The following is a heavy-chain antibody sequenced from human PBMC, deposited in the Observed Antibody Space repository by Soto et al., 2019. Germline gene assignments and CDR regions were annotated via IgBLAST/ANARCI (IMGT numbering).Heavy chain of an antibody. V-gene: IGHV3-21*01. CDR3: ARDPRSAYYYNWFDP. J-gene: IGHJ5*02. D-gene: IGHD3-10*01. CDR2: ITGDSIYI. CDR1: GFTFSSYS. Sequence: PGGSLRLSCAASGFTFSSYSMNWVRQAPGQGLEWVSSITGDSIYIYYADLVTGRFTISRDNAKNSLYLQMNSLRAEDTAGYCCARDPRSAYYYNWFDPWGQGTLVTVSS.